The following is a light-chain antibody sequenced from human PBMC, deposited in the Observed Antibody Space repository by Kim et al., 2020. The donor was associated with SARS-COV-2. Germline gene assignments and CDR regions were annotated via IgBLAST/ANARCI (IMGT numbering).Light chain of an antibody. CDR3: QVWDSNTVV. V-gene: IGLV3-9*01. J-gene: IGLJ2*01. CDR2: RDA. CDR1: NIETKN. Sequence: VALGQTARITCGGNNIETKNVHWYQLKPGQAPVLVIYRDANRPSGIPERFSGSNSRNTATLTISRAQVGDEADYYCQVWDSNTVVFGGGTQLTVL.